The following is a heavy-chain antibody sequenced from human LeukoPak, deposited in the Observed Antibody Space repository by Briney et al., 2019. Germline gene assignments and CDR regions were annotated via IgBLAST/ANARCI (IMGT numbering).Heavy chain of an antibody. CDR3: AKASSSSLYYYYMDV. J-gene: IGHJ6*03. D-gene: IGHD6-6*01. V-gene: IGHV3-23*01. Sequence: GGSLRLSCAASGFTFSSYGMSWVRQAPGKGLEWVSAISGSGGSAYYADSVKGRFTISRDNSKNTLYLQMNSLRAEDTAVYYCAKASSSSLYYYYMDVWGKGTTVTISS. CDR1: GFTFSSYG. CDR2: ISGSGGSA.